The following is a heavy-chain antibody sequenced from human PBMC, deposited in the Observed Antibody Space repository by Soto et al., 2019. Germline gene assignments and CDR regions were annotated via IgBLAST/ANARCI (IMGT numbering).Heavy chain of an antibody. V-gene: IGHV1-69*02. CDR3: TLGSWSAETFDI. CDR2: ILPMVDIT. J-gene: IGHJ3*02. Sequence: SVKVSCKASGGTFRTYTVIWVRQAPGQGLEWMGRILPMVDITDSAQSFQGRLTMTADKSTSTVYLELSSLRFEDTALYYCTLGSWSAETFDIWGRGTMVTVSS. CDR1: GGTFRTYT. D-gene: IGHD2-2*01.